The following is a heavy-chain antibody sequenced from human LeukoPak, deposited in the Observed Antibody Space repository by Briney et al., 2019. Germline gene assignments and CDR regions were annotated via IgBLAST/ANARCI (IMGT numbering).Heavy chain of an antibody. D-gene: IGHD3-16*01. Sequence: GGSLRLSCAASGFTFSSYSMNWVRQAPGKGLEWVANIKPDGSDKYYVDSVKGRFTVSRDNAKNSLYLQMNSLRAEDRAVYYCAKGGDHWGQGTLVTVSS. J-gene: IGHJ4*02. CDR2: IKPDGSDK. CDR1: GFTFSSYS. CDR3: AKGGDH. V-gene: IGHV3-7*01.